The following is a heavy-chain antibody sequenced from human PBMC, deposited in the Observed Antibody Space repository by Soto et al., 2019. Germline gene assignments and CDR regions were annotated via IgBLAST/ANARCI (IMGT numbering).Heavy chain of an antibody. Sequence: QVQLQESGPGLVKPSQTLSLTCTIAGGSISSGDYYWSWIRQHPGKGLEWIGHIYDSGSTYNNPSLNSRVTISIDPSENQFSLNLRSVTAADTAVYYCARGLSGDKVDSWGQGTLVTVSS. D-gene: IGHD1-1*01. CDR2: IYDSGST. J-gene: IGHJ4*02. CDR3: ARGLSGDKVDS. CDR1: GGSISSGDYY. V-gene: IGHV4-30-4*01.